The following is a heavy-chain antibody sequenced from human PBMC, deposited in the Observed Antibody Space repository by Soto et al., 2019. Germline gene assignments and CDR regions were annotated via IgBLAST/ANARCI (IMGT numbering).Heavy chain of an antibody. CDR3: ARGVAGPLHWFDP. Sequence: QVQLVQSGAEVKKPGASVKVSCKASVYTFTSYAMHWVRQAPGQRLEWMGWINAGNGNTKYSQKFQGRVTITRDTSASTAYMELSSLRSEDTAVYYCARGVAGPLHWFDPGGQGTLVTFSS. CDR1: VYTFTSYA. D-gene: IGHD6-19*01. J-gene: IGHJ5*02. CDR2: INAGNGNT. V-gene: IGHV1-3*01.